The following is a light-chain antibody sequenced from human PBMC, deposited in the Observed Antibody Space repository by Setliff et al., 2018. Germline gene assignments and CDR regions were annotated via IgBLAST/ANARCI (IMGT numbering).Light chain of an antibody. Sequence: QSVLTQPASVSGSPGQSITISCTGTSSDVGGYNYVYWYQQHPGKAPKLMIYDVSKRPSGVSNRFSGSKSGNTASLTISGLQAEDEADYYCSSYTSSSTWVFGTGTKGTVL. CDR2: DVS. V-gene: IGLV2-14*01. CDR1: SSDVGGYNY. J-gene: IGLJ1*01. CDR3: SSYTSSSTWV.